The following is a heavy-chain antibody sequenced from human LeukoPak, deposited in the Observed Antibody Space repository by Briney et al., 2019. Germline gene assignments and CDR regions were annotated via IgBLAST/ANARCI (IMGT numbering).Heavy chain of an antibody. D-gene: IGHD6-19*01. CDR2: ISGSGGNT. CDR1: GCTFSRNG. J-gene: IGHJ4*02. CDR3: TGNSGWYGVS. V-gene: IGHV3-23*01. Sequence: GGSLRLSCAASGCTFSRNGMTGLRQAPGKGLEWVSAISGSGGNTYDADSVKGRFTISRDNSKNTLYLQLNSLRGDDTAVYYCTGNSGWYGVSWGQGTLVTVSS.